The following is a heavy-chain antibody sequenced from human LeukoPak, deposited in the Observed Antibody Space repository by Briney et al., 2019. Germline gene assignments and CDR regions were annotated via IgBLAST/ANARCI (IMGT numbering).Heavy chain of an antibody. Sequence: GGSLRLSCAASGFTFSNAWMSWVRPAPGKGLEWVGRIKSKTDGGTTDYAAPVKGRFTISRDDSKNTLYLQMNSLKTEDTAVYYCTTDIAWVCSSTSCYFPVFRSRNAAHYPWGQGTLVTVSS. D-gene: IGHD2-2*01. J-gene: IGHJ5*02. V-gene: IGHV3-15*01. CDR1: GFTFSNAW. CDR2: IKSKTDGGTT. CDR3: TTDIAWVCSSTSCYFPVFRSRNAAHYP.